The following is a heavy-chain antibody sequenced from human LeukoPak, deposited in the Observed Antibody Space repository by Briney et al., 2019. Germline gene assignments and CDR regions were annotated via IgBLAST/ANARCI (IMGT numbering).Heavy chain of an antibody. V-gene: IGHV5-51*01. D-gene: IGHD3-22*01. J-gene: IGHJ5*02. CDR2: IYPGDSDT. Sequence: GESLKISCKGSGFSFTSYWIGWVRQMPGKGLEWMGIIYPGDSDTRYSPSFQGQVTISADKSISTAYLQWSSLKASDTAMYYCARQHYYDSSGYYGVNWFDPWGQGTLVTVSS. CDR1: GFSFTSYW. CDR3: ARQHYYDSSGYYGVNWFDP.